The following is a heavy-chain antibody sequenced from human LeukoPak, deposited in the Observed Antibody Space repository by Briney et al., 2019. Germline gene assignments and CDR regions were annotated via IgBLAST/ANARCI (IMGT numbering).Heavy chain of an antibody. CDR3: AKEGTPHVSTWYDL. V-gene: IGHV3-30*18. CDR1: GVTLSHCG. D-gene: IGHD3-10*01. Sequence: GGSLRLSRAASGVTLSHCGMHWVRQAPGKGLEWVAVLSYEGGTQHYADSVKGRFIISRDNPRNTLYLQMNILRTEDTAVYYCAKEGTPHVSTWYDLWGQGTQVIVSS. J-gene: IGHJ5*02. CDR2: LSYEGGTQ.